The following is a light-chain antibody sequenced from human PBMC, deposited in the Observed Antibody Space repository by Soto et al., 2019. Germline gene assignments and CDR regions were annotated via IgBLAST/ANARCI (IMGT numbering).Light chain of an antibody. Sequence: ESVLTQSPGTLSLSPGERATLSCRASETVSSAYLAWYQQKPGQPPRLLIYGASSRATGIPDRFSGSWSGTDFTLTINRLEPEDFAVYYCQQYGGSFTFGGGTKVEI. CDR2: GAS. CDR3: QQYGGSFT. V-gene: IGKV3-20*01. J-gene: IGKJ4*01. CDR1: ETVSSAY.